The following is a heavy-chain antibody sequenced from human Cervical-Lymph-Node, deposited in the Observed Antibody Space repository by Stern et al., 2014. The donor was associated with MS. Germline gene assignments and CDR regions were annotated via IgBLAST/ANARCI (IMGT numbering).Heavy chain of an antibody. D-gene: IGHD3-10*02. Sequence: VQLVESGGGLVQTGESLTLSCAASGFIFTDYYMGWVRQAPGKGLEWVGRIRKKAHGYSTEFAASVKGRFLISRYDSSNSVYLHMNSLKTEDTAIYFCTRDDVGDLGIDFWGQGAQVTVSS. CDR3: TRDDVGDLGIDF. CDR1: GFIFTDYY. J-gene: IGHJ4*02. CDR2: IRKKAHGYST. V-gene: IGHV3-72*01.